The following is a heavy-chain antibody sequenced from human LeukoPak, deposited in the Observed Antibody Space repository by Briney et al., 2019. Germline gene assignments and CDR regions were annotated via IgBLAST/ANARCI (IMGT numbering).Heavy chain of an antibody. CDR3: LEVQKEAQH. CDR1: GYSISSGYY. CDR2: IYTSGST. V-gene: IGHV4-61*02. J-gene: IGHJ1*01. Sequence: SETLSLTCAVSGYSISSGYYWSWIRQPAGKGLEWIGRIYTSGSTNCNPSLKSRVTISVDTSKNQFSLKLSSVTAADTAVYYCLEVQKEAQHWGQGTLVTVSS. D-gene: IGHD3-3*01.